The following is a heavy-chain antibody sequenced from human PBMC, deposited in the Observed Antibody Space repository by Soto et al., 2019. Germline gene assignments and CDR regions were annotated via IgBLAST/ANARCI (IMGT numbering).Heavy chain of an antibody. D-gene: IGHD1-26*01. J-gene: IGHJ6*01. CDR1: GGSFSSDSFI. CDR3: ARDHKWDGMDV. CDR2: INYSGTT. V-gene: IGHV4-31*03. Sequence: SETLSLTCSVSGGSFSSDSFIWSWVRQFPGKGLEWIGYINYSGTTYYNPSLRSRITMSVDTSKNQFSLNLSSVTAADTAVYYCARDHKWDGMDVWGQGTTLTGS.